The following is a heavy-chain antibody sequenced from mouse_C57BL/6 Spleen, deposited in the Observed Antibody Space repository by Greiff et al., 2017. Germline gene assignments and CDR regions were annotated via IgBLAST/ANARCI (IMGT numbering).Heavy chain of an antibody. Sequence: EVQGVESGGDLVKPGGSLKLSCAASGFTFSSYGMSWVRQTPDKRLECVATISSGGSYTYYPDSVKGRFTISRDNAKNTLYLQMSSLKSEDTAMYYCARPRYYYGSGFFDYWGQGTTLTVSS. CDR3: ARPRYYYGSGFFDY. V-gene: IGHV5-6*01. CDR2: ISSGGSYT. J-gene: IGHJ2*01. D-gene: IGHD1-1*01. CDR1: GFTFSSYG.